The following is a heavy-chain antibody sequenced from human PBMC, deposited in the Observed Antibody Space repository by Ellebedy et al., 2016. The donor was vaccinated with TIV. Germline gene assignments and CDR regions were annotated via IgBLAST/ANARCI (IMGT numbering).Heavy chain of an antibody. D-gene: IGHD6-19*01. J-gene: IGHJ3*02. V-gene: IGHV4-59*01. CDR3: AASSGWLDAFDI. Sequence: MPSETLSLTCTVSGGSISSYYCSWIRQPPGKGLEWIGYIYYSGGTSYNPSLKSRVTISLDTSENQFSLNLSSVTAADTAVYYCAASSGWLDAFDIWGQGTMVTVSS. CDR2: IYYSGGT. CDR1: GGSISSYY.